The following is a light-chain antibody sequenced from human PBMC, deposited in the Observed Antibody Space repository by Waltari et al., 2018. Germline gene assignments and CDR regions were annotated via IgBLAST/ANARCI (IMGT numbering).Light chain of an antibody. V-gene: IGKV1D-8*03. CDR2: GAS. J-gene: IGKJ1*01. Sequence: VIWMTQSPSLLSASPGDRVTITCRMSQGISTYLAWYQQTPRRAPDLLIYGASILHRGVPSRFSGSGSGTDFTLTISSLQSEDVATYYCQHYYNFPWTFGQGTKVEIK. CDR3: QHYYNFPWT. CDR1: QGISTY.